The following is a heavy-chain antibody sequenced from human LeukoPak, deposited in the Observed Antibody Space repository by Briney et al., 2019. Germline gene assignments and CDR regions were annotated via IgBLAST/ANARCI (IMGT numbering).Heavy chain of an antibody. D-gene: IGHD3-16*01. J-gene: IGHJ3*02. CDR3: EAFYYDESGWGDASDM. CDR2: IKEEGSEK. CDR1: GITISSYW. V-gene: IGHV3-7*01. Sequence: GGSLRLSCAAPGITISSYWMSCVRQAPGKGLEWVANIKEEGSEKYYVDSVKGRFTISRDNAKKSLYLQMNRLRAEDTAVYYCEAFYYDESGWGDASDMWGQGTMVTVSS.